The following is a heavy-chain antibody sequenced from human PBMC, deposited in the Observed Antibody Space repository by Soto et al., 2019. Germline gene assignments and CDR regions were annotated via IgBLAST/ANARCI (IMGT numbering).Heavy chain of an antibody. V-gene: IGHV2-5*02. J-gene: IGHJ1*01. Sequence: QITLKESGPTLVKPTQTLTLTCTFSGFSLSTSGVGVGWIRQPPGKALEWLALIYWDDDKRYSPSLKSRLTITKDPSKNQVVLTMTTMDPVDTATYYCAHRHSRSWYAEYFQHWGQGTLVTVSS. CDR2: IYWDDDK. CDR3: AHRHSRSWYAEYFQH. D-gene: IGHD6-13*01. CDR1: GFSLSTSGVG.